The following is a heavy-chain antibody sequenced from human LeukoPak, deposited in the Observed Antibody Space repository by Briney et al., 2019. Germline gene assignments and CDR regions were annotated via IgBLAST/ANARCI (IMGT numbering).Heavy chain of an antibody. D-gene: IGHD6-13*01. CDR2: IRSKAYGGTT. J-gene: IGHJ4*02. CDR3: TRDHGIAAAGISIAFDY. CDR1: GFTFGDYA. V-gene: IGHV3-49*04. Sequence: PGGSLRLSCTASGFTFGDYAMSWVRQAPGKGLEWVGFIRSKAYGGTTEYAASVKGRFTISRDDSKSIAYLQMNSLKTEDTAVYYCTRDHGIAAAGISIAFDYWGQGTLVTVSS.